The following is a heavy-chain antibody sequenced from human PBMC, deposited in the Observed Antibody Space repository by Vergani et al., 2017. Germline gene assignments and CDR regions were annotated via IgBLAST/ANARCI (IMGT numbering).Heavy chain of an antibody. CDR2: VYWNDDE. J-gene: IGHJ4*02. CDR1: GFSLTTGGEG. D-gene: IGHD3-10*01. CDR3: ARGERYYYGSGSIAFDY. Sequence: QITLRESGPTLVKPTQTLTLTCTFSGFSLTTGGEGVGWIRQPPGRALEWLAFVYWNDDERYSPSLKSRVTITKDTSINTAYMELSSLRSEDTAVYYCARGERYYYGSGSIAFDYWGQGTLVTVSS. V-gene: IGHV2-5*01.